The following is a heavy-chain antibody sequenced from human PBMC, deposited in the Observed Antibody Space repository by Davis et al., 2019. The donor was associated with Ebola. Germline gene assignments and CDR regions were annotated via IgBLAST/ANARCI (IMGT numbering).Heavy chain of an antibody. CDR2: IDSSARTT. Sequence: PGGSLRLSCAASEFTFSSYEMNWVRQAPGKGLEWVSYIDSSARTTYYADSVKGRFTISRDNAKNSLFLQMNSLRVEDTAVYYCAREAPFCGGDCLDYWGQGTLVTVSS. CDR3: AREAPFCGGDCLDY. J-gene: IGHJ4*02. V-gene: IGHV3-48*03. D-gene: IGHD2-21*01. CDR1: EFTFSSYE.